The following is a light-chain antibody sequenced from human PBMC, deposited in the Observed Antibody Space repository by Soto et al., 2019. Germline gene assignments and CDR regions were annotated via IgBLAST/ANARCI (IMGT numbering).Light chain of an antibody. CDR3: MQALQTPGPT. CDR2: LGS. CDR1: QSLLHSNGYNY. Sequence: DIVMTQSPLSLPVTPGEPASISCRSSQSLLHSNGYNYLDWYLQTPGQSPQLLIYLGSNRASGVPDRFGGSASAPAFTLNISRVEAADVGVYSCMQALQTPGPTFGGGTKVEIK. V-gene: IGKV2-28*01. J-gene: IGKJ4*01.